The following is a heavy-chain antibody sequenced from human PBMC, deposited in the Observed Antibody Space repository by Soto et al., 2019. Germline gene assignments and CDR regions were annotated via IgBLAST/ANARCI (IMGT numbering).Heavy chain of an antibody. CDR1: GGSFSGYY. D-gene: IGHD5-18*01. J-gene: IGHJ5*02. Sequence: SETLSLTCAVYGGSFSGYYWSWIRQPPGKGLEWIGGINHSGSTNYNPSLKSRVTISVDTSKNQFSLKLSSVTAADTAVYYCAKSPGDTAMVLWFDPWGQGTLVTVSS. CDR2: INHSGST. CDR3: AKSPGDTAMVLWFDP. V-gene: IGHV4-34*01.